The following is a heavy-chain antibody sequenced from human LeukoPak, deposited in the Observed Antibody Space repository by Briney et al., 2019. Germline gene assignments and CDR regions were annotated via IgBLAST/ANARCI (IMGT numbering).Heavy chain of an antibody. CDR2: ITGSGDST. CDR1: GFMFSNYA. J-gene: IGHJ4*02. Sequence: PGGSLRLSCAASGFMFSNYAMSWVRQAPGKGLEWVSAITGSGDSTYYADSVKGRFTISRDNSKNTLYLQVNSLRAEDTAVYYCAKWGDYDILTGYYASDYWGQGTLVTVSS. V-gene: IGHV3-23*01. D-gene: IGHD3-9*01. CDR3: AKWGDYDILTGYYASDY.